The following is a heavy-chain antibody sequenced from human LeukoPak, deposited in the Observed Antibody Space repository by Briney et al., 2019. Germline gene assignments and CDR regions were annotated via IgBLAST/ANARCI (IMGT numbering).Heavy chain of an antibody. V-gene: IGHV3-33*06. Sequence: GRSLRLSCAASGFTFSSYGMHWVRQAPGKGLEWVAVIWYDRSNEYYADSVKGRFTISRDNSKNTLYLQMNSLRVEDTAAYYCAKGGFVDTAMVIDYWGQGTLVTVSS. CDR1: GFTFSSYG. J-gene: IGHJ4*02. D-gene: IGHD5-18*01. CDR3: AKGGFVDTAMVIDY. CDR2: IWYDRSNE.